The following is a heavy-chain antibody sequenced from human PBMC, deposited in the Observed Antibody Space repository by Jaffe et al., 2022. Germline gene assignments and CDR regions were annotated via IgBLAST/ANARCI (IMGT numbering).Heavy chain of an antibody. CDR2: IGTAGDT. D-gene: IGHD2-15*01. Sequence: EVQLVESGGGLVQPGGSLRLSCAASGFTFSSYDMHWVRQATGKGLEWVSAIGTAGDTYYPGSVKGRFTISRENAKNSLYLQMNSLRAGDTAVYYCARGSYCSGGSCYSFRWEPAPPMDVWGKGTTVTVSS. J-gene: IGHJ6*03. CDR3: ARGSYCSGGSCYSFRWEPAPPMDV. CDR1: GFTFSSYD. V-gene: IGHV3-13*01.